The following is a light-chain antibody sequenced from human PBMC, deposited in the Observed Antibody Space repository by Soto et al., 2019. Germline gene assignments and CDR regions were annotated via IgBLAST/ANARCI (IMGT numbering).Light chain of an antibody. V-gene: IGLV2-8*01. J-gene: IGLJ1*01. CDR2: EVS. CDR3: SSYAGSNNRYV. Sequence: QSVLTQPPSASGSPGQSVTISCTGTSSDVGGYNYVSWYQQHPGKAPKLMIYEVSKRPSGVPDRFSGSKSGNTASLTVSGLQSEDEADYYCSSYAGSNNRYVLGTGTKLTVL. CDR1: SSDVGGYNY.